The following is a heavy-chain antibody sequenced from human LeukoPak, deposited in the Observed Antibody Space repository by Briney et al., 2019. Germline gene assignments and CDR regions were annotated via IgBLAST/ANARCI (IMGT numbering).Heavy chain of an antibody. V-gene: IGHV3-23*01. CDR1: GFTFSSYA. D-gene: IGHD2-2*02. CDR3: AKHSSSSCYTPFDY. CDR2: ISGSGGST. Sequence: WGSLRLSCAASGFTFSSYAMSWVRQAPGKGLEWVSAISGSGGSTYYADSVKGRFTISRDNSKNTLYLQMNSLRAEDTAIYYCAKHSSSSCYTPFDYWGQGTLVTVSS. J-gene: IGHJ4*02.